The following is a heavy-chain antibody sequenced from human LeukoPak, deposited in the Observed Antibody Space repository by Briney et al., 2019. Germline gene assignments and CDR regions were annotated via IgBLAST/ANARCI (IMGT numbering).Heavy chain of an antibody. V-gene: IGHV3-7*01. CDR2: IKEDGSEK. CDR1: GFTFSSYW. J-gene: IGHJ4*02. D-gene: IGHD2-15*01. CDR3: VYGSFIAL. Sequence: GGSLRLSCAASGFTFSSYWMSWVRQAPGKVLEWVANIKEDGSEKYYVDSVKGRFTISRDNAKKSLYLQMNSLRAEDTAVYYCVYGSFIALWGQGTLVTVSS.